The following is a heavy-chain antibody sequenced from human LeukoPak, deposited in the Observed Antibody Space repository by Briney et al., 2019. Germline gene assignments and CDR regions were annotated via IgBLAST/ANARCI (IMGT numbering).Heavy chain of an antibody. CDR1: GGSVSSGSYY. Sequence: ESSETLSLTCTVSGGSVSSGSYYWSWIRQPPGKGLEWIGYIYYSGSTNYNPSLKSRVTISVDTSKNQFSLKLSSVTAADTAVYYCATFFNPGEFQYYYYGMDVWGQGTTVTVSS. J-gene: IGHJ6*02. D-gene: IGHD3-10*01. CDR2: IYYSGST. V-gene: IGHV4-61*01. CDR3: ATFFNPGEFQYYYYGMDV.